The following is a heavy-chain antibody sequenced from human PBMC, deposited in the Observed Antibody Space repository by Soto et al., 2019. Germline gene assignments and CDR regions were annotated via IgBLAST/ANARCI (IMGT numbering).Heavy chain of an antibody. D-gene: IGHD3-9*01. Sequence: HGESLKISCQASGYRFTNYWIGWVRQMPGKGLEWMGIIYPGDSDTRYSPSFRGQVTISVDKSVNTGFLQWSSLGASDSAMYYCARVGPHADILTGTLDVWGQGTTVTVSS. CDR2: IYPGDSDT. CDR1: GYRFTNYW. CDR3: ARVGPHADILTGTLDV. J-gene: IGHJ6*02. V-gene: IGHV5-51*01.